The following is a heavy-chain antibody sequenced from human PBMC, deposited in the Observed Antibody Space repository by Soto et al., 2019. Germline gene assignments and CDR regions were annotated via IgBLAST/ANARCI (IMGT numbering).Heavy chain of an antibody. J-gene: IGHJ6*02. CDR2: IDPSDSYT. CDR1: GYSFTSYW. Sequence: GESLKISCKGSGYSFTSYWISWVRQMPGKGLEWMGRIDPSDSYTNYSPSFQGHVTISADKSISTACLQWSSLKASDTAMYYCAVTRYGSSTSCYYYYGMDVRGQGTTVTVSS. CDR3: AVTRYGSSTSCYYYYGMDV. V-gene: IGHV5-10-1*01. D-gene: IGHD2-2*01.